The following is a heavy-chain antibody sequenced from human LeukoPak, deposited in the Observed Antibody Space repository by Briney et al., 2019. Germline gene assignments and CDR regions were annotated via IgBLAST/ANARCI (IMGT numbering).Heavy chain of an antibody. Sequence: ASVKVSCKASGYTFSGHSMHWVRQAPGQGLEWIGRINPNSGVTYYAQKFQGRVTMTSDTSITTAYMELSSLTSDDTATYYCARDASNWSAFDSWGQGTLVIVSS. J-gene: IGHJ5*01. CDR3: ARDASNWSAFDS. CDR1: GYTFSGHS. CDR2: INPNSGVT. D-gene: IGHD1-20*01. V-gene: IGHV1-2*06.